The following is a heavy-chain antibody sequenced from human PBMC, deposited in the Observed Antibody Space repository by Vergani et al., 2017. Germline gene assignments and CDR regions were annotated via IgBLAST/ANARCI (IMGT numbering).Heavy chain of an antibody. V-gene: IGHV4-4*07. CDR2: IYPNGNG. D-gene: IGHD2-21*01. J-gene: IGHJ5*02. CDR3: ARGNCGVNCPKYNWLAP. CDR1: GGSMSDFY. Sequence: QVHLQESGPGVVKPSDTLSLTCTVSGGSMSDFYWTLIRQPAGRGLEWIGRIYPNGNGNYNESLRSRLTMSIDTSRSQFSLSLSSVTAADTAVYYCARGNCGVNCPKYNWLAPWVRGSLVTVSS.